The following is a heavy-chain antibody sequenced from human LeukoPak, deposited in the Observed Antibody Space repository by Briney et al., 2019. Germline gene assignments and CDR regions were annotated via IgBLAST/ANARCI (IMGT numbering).Heavy chain of an antibody. J-gene: IGHJ4*02. Sequence: SETLSLTCTVSGGSISSYYWSCIRQPPGKRLEWIGYIYSSGSTNYNPSLKSRVTISVDTSKNQFSLRLSSVTAADTAVYYCARVFRGYSYGPFDYWGQGTLVTVSS. CDR2: IYSSGST. CDR1: GGSISSYY. CDR3: ARVFRGYSYGPFDY. D-gene: IGHD5-18*01. V-gene: IGHV4-59*01.